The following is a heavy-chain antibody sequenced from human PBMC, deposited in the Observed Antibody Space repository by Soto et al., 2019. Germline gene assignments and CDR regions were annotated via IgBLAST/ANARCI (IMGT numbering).Heavy chain of an antibody. J-gene: IGHJ6*03. CDR3: ARSGYHYYYYYMDV. V-gene: IGHV3-33*01. D-gene: IGHD3-22*01. CDR2: IWYDGSNK. Sequence: QVQLVESGGGVVQPGRSLRLSCAASGFTFSSDGMHWVRQAPGKWLEWVAVIWYDGSNKYYADSVKGRFTISRDNSKNTLYLQMNSLRAEDTAVYYCARSGYHYYYYYMDVWGKGTTVTVSS. CDR1: GFTFSSDG.